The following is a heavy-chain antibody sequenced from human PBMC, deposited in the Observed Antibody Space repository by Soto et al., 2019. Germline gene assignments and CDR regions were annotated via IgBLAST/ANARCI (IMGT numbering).Heavy chain of an antibody. CDR1: GASISSTNW. V-gene: IGHV4-4*02. J-gene: IGHJ4*02. D-gene: IGHD2-15*01. CDR2: IYHTWST. Sequence: QVQLQESGPRLVKPSGTLSLTCAVSGASISSTNWWTWVRQPPGKGLEWIGEIYHTWSTKYNPSHESRVSVCLDESNTQFALNVSSVAAADTAVYYCATLPPRIVVVVLPIPTWGQGTLVTVSS. CDR3: ATLPPRIVVVVLPIPT.